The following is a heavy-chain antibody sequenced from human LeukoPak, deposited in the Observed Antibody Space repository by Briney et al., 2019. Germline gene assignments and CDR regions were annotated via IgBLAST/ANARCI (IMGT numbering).Heavy chain of an antibody. J-gene: IGHJ3*02. V-gene: IGHV3-23*01. D-gene: IGHD1-26*01. CDR1: GFTVSSNY. CDR2: ISGSGGST. Sequence: GGSLRLSCAASGFTVSSNYMSWVRQAPGKGLEWVSAISGSGGSTYYADSVKGRFTISRDNSKNTLYLQMNSLRAEDTAVYYCAKDRGEDSIVGALDAFDIWGQGTMVTVSS. CDR3: AKDRGEDSIVGALDAFDI.